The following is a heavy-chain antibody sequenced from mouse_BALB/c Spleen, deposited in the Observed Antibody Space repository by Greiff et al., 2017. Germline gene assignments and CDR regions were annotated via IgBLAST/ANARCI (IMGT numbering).Heavy chain of an antibody. CDR3: ARFDYDGEGAMDY. D-gene: IGHD2-4*01. V-gene: IGHV1S81*02. CDR1: GYTFTSYW. J-gene: IGHJ4*01. Sequence: QVQLQQPGAELVKPGASVKLSRKASGYTFTSYWMHWVKQRPGQGLEWIGEINPSNGRTNYNEKFKSKATLTVDKSSSTAYMQLSSLTSEDSAVYYCARFDYDGEGAMDYWGQGTSVTVSS. CDR2: INPSNGRT.